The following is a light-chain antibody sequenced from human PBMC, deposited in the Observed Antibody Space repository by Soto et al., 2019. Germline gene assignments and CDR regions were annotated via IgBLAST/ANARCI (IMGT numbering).Light chain of an antibody. V-gene: IGKV4-1*01. CDR2: WAS. J-gene: IGKJ1*01. Sequence: DIVMTQSPDSLAVSLGERATINCKSSQSVFYSSNNKNYLAWYQQKPGHPPKLLIYWASTREFGVPDRFSGSGSGTDFTLTISSLQAEDVAVYYCQQYYTTPLTFGQGTKVDIK. CDR3: QQYYTTPLT. CDR1: QSVFYSSNNKNY.